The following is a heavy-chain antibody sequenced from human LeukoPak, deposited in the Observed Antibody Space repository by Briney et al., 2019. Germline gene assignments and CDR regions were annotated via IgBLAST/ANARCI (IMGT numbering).Heavy chain of an antibody. J-gene: IGHJ6*02. Sequence: SQTLSPTCAISGDSVSSNSAAWNWIRQSPSRGLEWLGRTYYRSKWYNDYAVSVKSRITINPDTSKNQFSLQLNSVTPEDTAVYYCVVVRDSDGGMDVWGQGTTVTVSS. CDR3: VVVRDSDGGMDV. V-gene: IGHV6-1*01. CDR1: GDSVSSNSAA. CDR2: TYYRSKWYN. D-gene: IGHD3-10*01.